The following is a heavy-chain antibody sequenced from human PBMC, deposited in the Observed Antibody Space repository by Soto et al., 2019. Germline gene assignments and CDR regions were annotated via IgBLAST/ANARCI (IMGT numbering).Heavy chain of an antibody. J-gene: IGHJ6*02. CDR2: ISAYNGNT. CDR3: ARNGYYDFWSGYSNYGMEV. V-gene: IGHV1-18*01. D-gene: IGHD3-3*01. CDR1: GYTFTSYG. Sequence: ASVKVSYKASGYTFTSYGISWVRQAPGQGLEWMGWISAYNGNTNYAQKLQGRVTMTTDTSTSTAYMELRSLRSDDTAVYYCARNGYYDFWSGYSNYGMEVWAQGTTVPFSS.